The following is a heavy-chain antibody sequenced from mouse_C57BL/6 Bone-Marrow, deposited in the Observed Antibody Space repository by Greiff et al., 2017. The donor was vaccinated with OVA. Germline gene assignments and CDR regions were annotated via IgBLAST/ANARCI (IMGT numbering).Heavy chain of an antibody. V-gene: IGHV5-4*01. D-gene: IGHD2-1*01. CDR1: LFTFILYS. Sequence: SLKLSFSSSLFTFILYSMSFFRHTPEKRLEWVATISDGGSYTYYPDNVKGRFTISRDNAKNNLYLQMSHLKSEDTAMYYCARDLYGNYLDYWGQGTTLTVSS. CDR2: ISDGGSYT. J-gene: IGHJ2*01. CDR3: ARDLYGNYLDY.